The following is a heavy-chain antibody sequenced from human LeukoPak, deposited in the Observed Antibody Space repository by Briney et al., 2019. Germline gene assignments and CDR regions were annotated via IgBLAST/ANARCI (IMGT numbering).Heavy chain of an antibody. V-gene: IGHV3-30*18. CDR1: GFMFSDYG. CDR2: ISCHGKTT. D-gene: IGHD4-23*01. Sequence: PGGSLRLSCAASGFMFSDYGMHWVRQAPGKGLEWVAVISCHGKTTYYLDSVKGRFTISRDNSNNTLYLQMNSLRPEDTAIYFCTKEHRPFPCGVNSVSGDFDFWGQGTLVTVSS. J-gene: IGHJ4*02. CDR3: TKEHRPFPCGVNSVSGDFDF.